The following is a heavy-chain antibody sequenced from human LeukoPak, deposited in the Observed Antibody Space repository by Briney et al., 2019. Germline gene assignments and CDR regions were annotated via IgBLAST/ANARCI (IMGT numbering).Heavy chain of an antibody. V-gene: IGHV4-39*07. J-gene: IGHJ3*02. Sequence: PSETLSLTCTVSGGSISSSSYYWGWIRQPPGKGLEWIGSIYYSGSTYYNPSLKSRVTISVDTSKNQFSLKLSSVTAADTAVYYCARDRYYYDSSGYYHDAFDIWGQGTMVTVSS. CDR1: GGSISSSSYY. CDR2: IYYSGST. D-gene: IGHD3-22*01. CDR3: ARDRYYYDSSGYYHDAFDI.